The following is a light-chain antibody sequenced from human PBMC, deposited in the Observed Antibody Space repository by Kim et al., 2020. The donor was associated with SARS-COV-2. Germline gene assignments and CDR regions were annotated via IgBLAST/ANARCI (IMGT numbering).Light chain of an antibody. CDR1: QSIVSN. CDR3: QQYNDWPWT. V-gene: IGKV3-15*01. CDR2: SAS. Sequence: EIVMTQSPATLSVFPGERVTLSCRASQSIVSNLGWYQQKPGQAPRLLIYSASTRASGIPARFSGSGSGTEFTLTISSLQSEDFAVYCCQQYNDWPWTFGQGTKVEIK. J-gene: IGKJ1*01.